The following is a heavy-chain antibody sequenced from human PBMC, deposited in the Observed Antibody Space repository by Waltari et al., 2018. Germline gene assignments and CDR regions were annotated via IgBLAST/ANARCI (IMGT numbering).Heavy chain of an antibody. V-gene: IGHV3-30-3*01. CDR3: VRACRQWGVFDY. Sequence: QVLLVESGGGVVQPGRSLRLSCAASGFPLKTSAMHWVRQTPGKGLEWVAVISNDGSNKYYADSVKGRFTISRDNSENTLYLEIDSLRTEDMAIYYCVRACRQWGVFDYWGQGTLVTVSS. CDR1: GFPLKTSA. J-gene: IGHJ4*02. CDR2: ISNDGSNK. D-gene: IGHD6-19*01.